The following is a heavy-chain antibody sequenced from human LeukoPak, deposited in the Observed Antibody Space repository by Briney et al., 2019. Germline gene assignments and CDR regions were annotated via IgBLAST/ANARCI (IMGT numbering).Heavy chain of an antibody. D-gene: IGHD1-1*01. CDR2: LCLSADT. V-gene: IGHV4-61*05. Sequence: SETLSLTCTVSGGSISSSSYYWGWIRQPAGKGLEWIGRLCLSADTNYKPSLKSRVTMSADMSNNEISLKLSSMTAADTAVYYCATGISVFDYWGQGLLVTVSS. CDR1: GGSISSSSYY. J-gene: IGHJ4*02. CDR3: ATGISVFDY.